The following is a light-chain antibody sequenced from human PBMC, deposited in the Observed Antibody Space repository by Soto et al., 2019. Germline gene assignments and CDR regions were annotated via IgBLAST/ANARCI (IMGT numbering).Light chain of an antibody. CDR1: RDIGKY. J-gene: IGKJ5*01. CDR2: DAS. V-gene: IGKV1-33*01. CDR3: QHYNSLPPT. Sequence: DLQMTQSPSSLSASVVDRVTITCQASRDIGKYLNWFQEKPGKAPKLLIYDASNLQTGVPSRFSGGGSGTDFSFTISSLQPEDFATYYCQHYNSLPPTFGQGTRLEI.